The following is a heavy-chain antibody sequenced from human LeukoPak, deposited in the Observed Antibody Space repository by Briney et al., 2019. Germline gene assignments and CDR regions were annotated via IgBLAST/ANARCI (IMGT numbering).Heavy chain of an antibody. V-gene: IGHV3-53*01. D-gene: IGHD3-10*01. CDR3: ARQLPYYYGSAPLDY. CDR1: GFTVSSNY. J-gene: IGHJ4*02. Sequence: PGGSLRLSCAASGFTVSSNYMSWVRQAPGKGLEWVSVIYSGGSTYYADSVKGRFTISRDNSKNTLYLQMNSLRAEDTAVYYCARQLPYYYGSAPLDYWGQGTLVTVSS. CDR2: IYSGGST.